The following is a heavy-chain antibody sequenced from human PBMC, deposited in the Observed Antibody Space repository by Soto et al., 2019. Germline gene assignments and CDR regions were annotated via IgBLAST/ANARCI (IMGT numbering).Heavy chain of an antibody. Sequence: HPGGSLRLSCAASGFTVSSNYMSWVRQAPGKGLEWVSVIYSGGSTYYADSVKGRFTISRDNSKNTLYLQMNSLRAEDTAVYYCARVLYYYASSGYSFNWFDPWGQGTLVTVSS. V-gene: IGHV3-53*01. CDR1: GFTVSSNY. J-gene: IGHJ5*02. D-gene: IGHD3-22*01. CDR3: ARVLYYYASSGYSFNWFDP. CDR2: IYSGGST.